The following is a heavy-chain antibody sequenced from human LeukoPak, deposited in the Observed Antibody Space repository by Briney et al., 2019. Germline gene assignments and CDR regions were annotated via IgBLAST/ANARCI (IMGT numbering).Heavy chain of an antibody. J-gene: IGHJ4*02. CDR2: ISYDGSNK. Sequence: GGSLRLSCAASGFTFSSYAMHWVRQAPGKGLECVAVISYDGSNKYYADSVKGRFTISRDNSKNTLYLQMNSLRAEDTAVYYCARAGIAVAATGFDYWGQGTLVTVSS. D-gene: IGHD6-19*01. CDR3: ARAGIAVAATGFDY. V-gene: IGHV3-30-3*01. CDR1: GFTFSSYA.